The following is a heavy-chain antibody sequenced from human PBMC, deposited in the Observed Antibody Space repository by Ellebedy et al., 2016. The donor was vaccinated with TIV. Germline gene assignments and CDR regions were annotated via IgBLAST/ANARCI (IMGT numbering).Heavy chain of an antibody. D-gene: IGHD6-19*01. CDR3: AREVLGYSSGWFESYFDY. J-gene: IGHJ4*02. Sequence: PGGSLRLSCAPSGFTFSNYWMHWVRQAPGKGPVWVSRINSEGSSTSYADSVKGRFTISRDNTKNTLYLQMNSLRAEDTAVYYCAREVLGYSSGWFESYFDYWGQGTLVTVSS. V-gene: IGHV3-74*01. CDR2: INSEGSST. CDR1: GFTFSNYW.